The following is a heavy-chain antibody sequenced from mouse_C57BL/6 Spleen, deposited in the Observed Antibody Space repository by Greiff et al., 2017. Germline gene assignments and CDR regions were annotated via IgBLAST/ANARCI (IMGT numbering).Heavy chain of an antibody. CDR3: AREGGNYGGYFDV. V-gene: IGHV1-82*01. CDR2: IYPGDGDT. J-gene: IGHJ1*03. D-gene: IGHD2-1*01. Sequence: QVQLKQSGPELVKPGASVKISCKASGYAFSSSWMNWVKQRPGKGLEWIGRIYPGDGDTNYNGKFKGKATLTADKSSSTAYMQLSSLTSADSAVYFCAREGGNYGGYFDVWGTGTTVTVSS. CDR1: GYAFSSSW.